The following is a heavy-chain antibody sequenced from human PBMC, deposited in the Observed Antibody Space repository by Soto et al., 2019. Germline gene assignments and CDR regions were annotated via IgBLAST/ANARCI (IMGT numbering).Heavy chain of an antibody. CDR1: GYTFTSCD. Sequence: ASVKVSCKASGYTFTSCDINWVRQATGQGLEWMGWMSPNSGNTGYAQKFQGRVTMTRNTSISTAYMELSSLRSEDTAVYYCARGSSPSYYYGMDVWGQGTTVTVSS. CDR2: MSPNSGNT. J-gene: IGHJ6*02. CDR3: ARGSSPSYYYGMDV. D-gene: IGHD1-26*01. V-gene: IGHV1-8*01.